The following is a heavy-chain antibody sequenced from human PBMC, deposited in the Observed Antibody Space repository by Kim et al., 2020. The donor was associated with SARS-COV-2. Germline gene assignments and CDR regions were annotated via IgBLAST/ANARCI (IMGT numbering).Heavy chain of an antibody. Sequence: GGSLRLSCEVSGFTFSSYGMHWVRQAPGKGLDWVAFISHDGTNKYYADSVKGRFTISRDNFKNTLYLQMNSLRAEDTAVYYCAKDAGVTARRGYFYMDVWGKGTRVTVSS. V-gene: IGHV3-30*18. D-gene: IGHD1-20*01. CDR1: GFTFSSYG. J-gene: IGHJ6*03. CDR3: AKDAGVTARRGYFYMDV. CDR2: ISHDGTNK.